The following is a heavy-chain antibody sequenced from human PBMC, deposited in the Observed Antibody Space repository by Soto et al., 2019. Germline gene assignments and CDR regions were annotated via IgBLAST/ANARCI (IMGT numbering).Heavy chain of an antibody. V-gene: IGHV4-30-4*01. Sequence: QVQLQESGPGLVKPSQTLSLTCTVSGGSISSDNYYWSWIRQPPGKGLEWIGFISYSGSAHYNPSLKSRVNMSVDTSKKQFSLNLSFVTAADTAVYYCATMGTPATGLYYFDFWGQGTLFTVSS. D-gene: IGHD2-15*01. CDR2: ISYSGSA. CDR1: GGSISSDNYY. J-gene: IGHJ4*02. CDR3: ATMGTPATGLYYFDF.